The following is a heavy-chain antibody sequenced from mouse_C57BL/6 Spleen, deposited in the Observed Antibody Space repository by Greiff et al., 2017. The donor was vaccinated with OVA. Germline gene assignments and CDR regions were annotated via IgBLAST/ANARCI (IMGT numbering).Heavy chain of an antibody. CDR2: ISYDGSN. J-gene: IGHJ2*01. Sequence: EVKLVESGPGLVKPSQSLSLTCSVTGYSITSGYYWNWIRQFPGNKLEWMGYISYDGSNNYNPSLKNRISITRDTSKNQFFLKLNSVTTEDTATYYCARDQGGYYDYWGQGTTLTVSS. D-gene: IGHD2-3*01. V-gene: IGHV3-6*01. CDR3: ARDQGGYYDY. CDR1: GYSITSGYY.